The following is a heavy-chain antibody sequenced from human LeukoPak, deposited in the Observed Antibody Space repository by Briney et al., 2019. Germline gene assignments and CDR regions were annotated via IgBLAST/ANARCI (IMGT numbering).Heavy chain of an antibody. J-gene: IGHJ5*02. CDR1: GYTFTGYY. CDR2: INPNSGGT. Sequence: GASVKVSCKASGYTFTGYYMHWVRQAPGQGLEWMGWINPNSGGTNYAQKFQGRVTMTRDTSISTAYMELSRLRSDDTAVYYCARDLRVRRAPTNSRTYFDPWGQGTLVTVSS. D-gene: IGHD5-24*01. CDR3: ARDLRVRRAPTNSRTYFDP. V-gene: IGHV1-2*02.